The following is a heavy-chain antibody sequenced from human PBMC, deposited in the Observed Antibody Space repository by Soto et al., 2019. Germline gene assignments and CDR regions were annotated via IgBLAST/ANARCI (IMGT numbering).Heavy chain of an antibody. CDR2: ISYDGSNK. CDR1: GFTFSSYA. V-gene: IGHV3-30-3*01. CDR3: ARSGYSYGRAYYFDY. J-gene: IGHJ4*02. Sequence: QVQLVESGGGVVQPGRSLRLSCAASGFTFSSYAMHWVRQAPGKGLEWVAVISYDGSNKYYADSVKGRFTISRDNSKNTLYLQMNSLRADDTAVYYCARSGYSYGRAYYFDYWGQGTLVTVSS. D-gene: IGHD5-18*01.